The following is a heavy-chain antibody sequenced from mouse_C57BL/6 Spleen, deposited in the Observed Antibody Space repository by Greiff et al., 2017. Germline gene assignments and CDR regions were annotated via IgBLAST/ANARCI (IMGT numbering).Heavy chain of an antibody. V-gene: IGHV1-82*01. J-gene: IGHJ4*01. CDR1: GYAFSSSW. CDR3: ARDDYGSRPYYYAMDY. CDR2: IYPGDGDT. D-gene: IGHD1-1*01. Sequence: QVQLQQSGPELVKPGASVKISCKASGYAFSSSWMNWVKQRPGKGLEWIGRIYPGDGDTNYNGKFKGKATLTADKSSSTAYMQLSSLTSEDSAVYFCARDDYGSRPYYYAMDYWGQGTSVTVSS.